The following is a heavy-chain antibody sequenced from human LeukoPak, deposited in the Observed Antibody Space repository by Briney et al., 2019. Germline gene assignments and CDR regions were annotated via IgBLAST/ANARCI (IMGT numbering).Heavy chain of an antibody. D-gene: IGHD4-11*01. CDR3: ARDRGGDYTQFGYNWFDP. CDR2: IYYSGSA. CDR1: GSSISSYQ. Sequence: SETLSLTCTVSGSSISSYQWSWIRQPPGKGLEWIGNIYYSGSANYNPSLKSRVTTSVDTSKNQFSLKLSSVTAADTAVYYCARDRGGDYTQFGYNWFDPWGQGTLVTVSS. J-gene: IGHJ5*02. V-gene: IGHV4-59*12.